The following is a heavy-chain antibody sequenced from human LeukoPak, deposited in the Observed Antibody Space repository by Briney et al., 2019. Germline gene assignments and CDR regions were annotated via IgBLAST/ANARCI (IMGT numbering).Heavy chain of an antibody. J-gene: IGHJ4*02. CDR3: ARSAYLDSSGYYFDF. V-gene: IGHV3-23*01. Sequence: GGSLRLSCAASGFTFDAYAMNWVRQAPGKGLEWVSGLTNTGGTKYYADSVKGRFSISRDNSKITVSLQMNSLSADDTAVYYCARSAYLDSSGYYFDFWGQGTLVTVSS. CDR2: LTNTGGTK. CDR1: GFTFDAYA. D-gene: IGHD3-22*01.